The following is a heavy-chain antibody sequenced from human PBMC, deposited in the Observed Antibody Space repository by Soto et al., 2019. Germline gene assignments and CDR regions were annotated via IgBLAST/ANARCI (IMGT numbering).Heavy chain of an antibody. Sequence: VGSLRLSCVASGFPFSSYAMSWVRQTPGKGLEWVSGISGSGGRTYYADSVRGRFTISRDNSNNTLSLQMHILRVEDTAVYFCAKGGYYSLFDIWGQGTMVTVSS. CDR2: ISGSGGRT. D-gene: IGHD3-16*01. CDR3: AKGGYYSLFDI. V-gene: IGHV3-23*01. CDR1: GFPFSSYA. J-gene: IGHJ3*02.